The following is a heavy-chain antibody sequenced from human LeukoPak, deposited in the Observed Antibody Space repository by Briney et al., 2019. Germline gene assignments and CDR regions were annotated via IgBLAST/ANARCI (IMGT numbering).Heavy chain of an antibody. Sequence: GKSLRLSCAASGFTFSSYGMHWVRQTPGQGLEWVALISFDGSIEYYADSVKGRFTSSRDNSKNTLFLQMNSLRPEDTAVYYCAKDSDIAVAGSDDALDVWGQGTMVTVSS. J-gene: IGHJ3*01. CDR1: GFTFSSYG. CDR2: ISFDGSIE. D-gene: IGHD6-19*01. V-gene: IGHV3-30*18. CDR3: AKDSDIAVAGSDDALDV.